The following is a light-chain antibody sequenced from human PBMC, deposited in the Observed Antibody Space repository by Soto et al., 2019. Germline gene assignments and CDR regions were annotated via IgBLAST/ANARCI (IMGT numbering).Light chain of an antibody. V-gene: IGLV3-21*02. CDR2: DNS. J-gene: IGLJ2*01. Sequence: SYVVTQPPSVSVAPGQTARISCGGNNIGSKYVHWYQQKPGQAPVLVVYDNSDRRSGIPERFSGSNSGNTATLTISRVEAGDEADYYCQVWDSSNDHPGVVFGGGTKVTVL. CDR3: QVWDSSNDHPGVV. CDR1: NIGSKY.